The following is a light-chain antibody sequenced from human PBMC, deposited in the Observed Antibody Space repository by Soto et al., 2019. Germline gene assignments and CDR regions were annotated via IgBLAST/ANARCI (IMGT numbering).Light chain of an antibody. CDR2: DAS. CDR1: ENIDNY. CDR3: QQYDNLS. V-gene: IGKV1-33*01. J-gene: IGKJ4*01. Sequence: DIQMTQSPSSLSASVGDRVTITCRASENIDNYLNWYQQKPGKAPKLLIYDASNLETGVPSRFSGSGSGTDFTFTISSLQPEDIATYYCQQYDNLSFGGGTKVEIK.